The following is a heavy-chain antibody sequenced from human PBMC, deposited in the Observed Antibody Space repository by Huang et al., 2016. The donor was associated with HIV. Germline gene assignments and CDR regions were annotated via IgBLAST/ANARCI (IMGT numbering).Heavy chain of an antibody. CDR1: GGTFGSYD. CDR2: IIPIVDTL. V-gene: IGHV1-69*13. Sequence: QVQLVQSGAEVKKPGSSVKVSCKASGGTFGSYDISWVRQAPGQGLSWMGGIIPIVDTLHYAQKFQGRVRITAEASTSTAYMELTSLRSEDTAVYYCARDLTGTRAAAAGIRGDAFDVWGQGTLVTVSS. CDR3: ARDLTGTRAAAAGIRGDAFDV. J-gene: IGHJ3*01. D-gene: IGHD6-13*01.